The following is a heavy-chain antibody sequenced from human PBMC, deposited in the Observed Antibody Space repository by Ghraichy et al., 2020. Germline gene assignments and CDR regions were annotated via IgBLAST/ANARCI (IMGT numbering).Heavy chain of an antibody. CDR2: INHSGSS. J-gene: IGHJ4*02. CDR3: AMIYYDILTGYYTDY. D-gene: IGHD3-9*01. CDR1: GGSFSGYY. Sequence: SETLSLTCAVYGGSFSGYYWSWLRQPPGKGLEWIGEINHSGSSNYNPSLKSRVTISVHTSKNQFSLKLSSVTAADTAVYYCAMIYYDILTGYYTDYWGQGTLVTVSS. V-gene: IGHV4-34*01.